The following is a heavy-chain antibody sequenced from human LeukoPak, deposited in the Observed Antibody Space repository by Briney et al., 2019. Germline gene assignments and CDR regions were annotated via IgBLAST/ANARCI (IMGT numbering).Heavy chain of an antibody. V-gene: IGHV3-30*04. CDR2: ISYDGSKK. CDR3: AGGSGRFPSDHFDY. CDR1: GFTFSNSA. Sequence: PGRSLRLSCAASGFTFSNSAMHWVRQAPSKGLEWVAVISYDGSKKYYTDFMKGRFTISRDNSNNTLYLQMNSLRTEDTAMYYCAGGSGRFPSDHFDYWGQGALVTVSS. J-gene: IGHJ4*02. D-gene: IGHD1-26*01.